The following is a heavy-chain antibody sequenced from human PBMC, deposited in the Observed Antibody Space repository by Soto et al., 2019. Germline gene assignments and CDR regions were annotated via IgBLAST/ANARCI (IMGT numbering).Heavy chain of an antibody. Sequence: SHTLSLTYAISGDSVSSNSAAWNWIRQSPSRGLEWLGRTYYRSKWYNDYAVSVKSRITINPDTSKNKFSLQLNSVTPEDTAVYYCERGGSYYYAFEIWVQGTMVTVSS. D-gene: IGHD1-26*01. CDR1: GDSVSSNSAA. J-gene: IGHJ3*02. CDR3: ERGGSYYYAFEI. V-gene: IGHV6-1*01. CDR2: TYYRSKWYN.